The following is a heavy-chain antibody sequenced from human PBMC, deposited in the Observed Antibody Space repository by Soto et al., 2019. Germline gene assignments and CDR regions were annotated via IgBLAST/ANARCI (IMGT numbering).Heavy chain of an antibody. D-gene: IGHD3-22*01. CDR3: ARHSYDSSGSLPSYFQH. V-gene: IGHV1-8*01. J-gene: IGHJ1*01. CDR1: GYTFTSYD. CDR2: MNPNSGNT. Sequence: GASVKVSCKASGYTFTSYDINWVRQATGQGLEWMGWMNPNSGNTGYAQKFQGWVTMTRDTSISTAYMERSRLRSDDTAVYYCARHSYDSSGSLPSYFQHWGQGTLVTVSS.